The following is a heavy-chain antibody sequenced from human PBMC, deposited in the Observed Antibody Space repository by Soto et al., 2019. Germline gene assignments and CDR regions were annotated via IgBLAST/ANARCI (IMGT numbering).Heavy chain of an antibody. J-gene: IGHJ4*02. Sequence: GGSLRLSCAASGFTFSSYAMSWVRQAPGKGLEWVSAINGSGGSTYYADSVKGRFTISRDNSKNTLYLQMNSLRAEDTAVYYCAKVSSQLVVWGFDYWGQGTLVTVSS. CDR3: AKVSSQLVVWGFDY. D-gene: IGHD6-6*01. V-gene: IGHV3-23*01. CDR1: GFTFSSYA. CDR2: INGSGGST.